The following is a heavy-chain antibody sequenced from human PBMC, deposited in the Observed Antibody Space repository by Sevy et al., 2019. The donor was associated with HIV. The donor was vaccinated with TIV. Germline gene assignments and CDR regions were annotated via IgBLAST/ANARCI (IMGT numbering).Heavy chain of an antibody. CDR2: IKQDAGQK. CDR1: GFTFSKYW. Sequence: GGSLRLSCAASGFTFSKYWMGWVRQAPGKGLEWVANIKQDAGQKYYVDSVKGRLPISRDNAKNSRYLQMNSLRAEDTAVYFCARDDGNYYFHYWGQGTLVTVSS. J-gene: IGHJ4*02. CDR3: ARDDGNYYFHY. D-gene: IGHD1-7*01. V-gene: IGHV3-7*01.